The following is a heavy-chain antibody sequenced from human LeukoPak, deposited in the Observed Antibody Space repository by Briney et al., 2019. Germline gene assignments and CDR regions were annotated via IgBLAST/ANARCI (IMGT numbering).Heavy chain of an antibody. V-gene: IGHV3-23*01. D-gene: IGHD3-22*01. CDR1: GFIFSSYG. Sequence: GGSLRLSCAASGFIFSSYGMSWVRQAPGKGLEWVSGISITGGSTDYADSVKGRFTISRDNSKNTLYLQMHSLRVEDTAVYYCAKPVGYYGSSGRGLFDYWGQGILVTVSS. CDR2: ISITGGST. CDR3: AKPVGYYGSSGRGLFDY. J-gene: IGHJ4*02.